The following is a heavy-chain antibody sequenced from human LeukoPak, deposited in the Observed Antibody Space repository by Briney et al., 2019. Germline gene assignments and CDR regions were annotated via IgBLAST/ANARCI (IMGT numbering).Heavy chain of an antibody. V-gene: IGHV4-59*01. CDR2: IYYSGST. CDR3: ARHSVLPYYFDY. D-gene: IGHD2-15*01. CDR1: GGSISSYY. J-gene: IGHJ4*02. Sequence: PSETLSLTCTVSGGSISSYYWSWIRQPPGKGLEWIGYIYYSGSTNYNPSLKSRVTISVDTSKNQFSLKLSSVTAADTAVYYCARHSVLPYYFDYWGQGTLVTVSS.